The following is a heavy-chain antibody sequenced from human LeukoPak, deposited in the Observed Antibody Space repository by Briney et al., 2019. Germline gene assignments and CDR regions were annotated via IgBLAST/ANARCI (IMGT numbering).Heavy chain of an antibody. CDR2: IYSGGST. D-gene: IGHD2-21*02. CDR1: GFTVSSNY. V-gene: IGHV3-53*05. CDR3: ARATYCGGDCYSVPLFDY. J-gene: IGHJ4*02. Sequence: PGGSLRLSCAASGFTVSSNYMSWVRQAPGKGLEWVSVIYSGGSTYYADSVKGRFTISRDNSKDTLYLQMNSLRAEDTAVYYCARATYCGGDCYSVPLFDYWGQGTLVTVSS.